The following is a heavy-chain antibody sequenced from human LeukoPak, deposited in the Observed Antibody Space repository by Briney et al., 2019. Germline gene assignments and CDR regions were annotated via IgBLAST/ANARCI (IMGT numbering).Heavy chain of an antibody. D-gene: IGHD3-10*01. CDR3: ARAMGITMVRGVLSY. Sequence: ASVKVSCKASGYTSTSYDINWVRQATGQGLEWMGWMNPNSGNTGYAQKFQGRVTMTRNTSISTAYMELSSLRSEDTAVYYCARAMGITMVRGVLSYWGQGTLVTVSS. CDR1: GYTSTSYD. V-gene: IGHV1-8*01. J-gene: IGHJ4*02. CDR2: MNPNSGNT.